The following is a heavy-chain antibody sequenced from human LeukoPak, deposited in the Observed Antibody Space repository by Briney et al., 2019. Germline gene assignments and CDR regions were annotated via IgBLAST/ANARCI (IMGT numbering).Heavy chain of an antibody. J-gene: IGHJ6*03. CDR2: INPNSGGT. V-gene: IGHV1-2*06. Sequence: GASVKVSCKASGYTFTGYYMHWVRQAPGQGLEWMGRINPNSGGTNYAQKFQGRVTMTRDTSIGTAYMELSRLRSDDTAVYYCARGRCSGGSCQWAYYYYMDVWGKGTTVTVSS. D-gene: IGHD2-15*01. CDR3: ARGRCSGGSCQWAYYYYMDV. CDR1: GYTFTGYY.